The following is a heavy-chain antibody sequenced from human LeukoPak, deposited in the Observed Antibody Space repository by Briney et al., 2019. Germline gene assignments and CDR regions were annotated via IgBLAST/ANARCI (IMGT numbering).Heavy chain of an antibody. CDR3: AADLSNPRMGASYLDS. D-gene: IGHD3-16*01. V-gene: IGHV1-58*01. CDR2: IIVGSGAT. J-gene: IGHJ4*02. CDR1: GFTSTNFA. Sequence: SVKVSCKASGFTSTNFAVQWVRQARGQRLEWIGRIIVGSGATKCAQDFQERVTITRDLSTSTLYMELRSLTSEDTAVYYCAADLSNPRMGASYLDSWGQGTLVTVSS.